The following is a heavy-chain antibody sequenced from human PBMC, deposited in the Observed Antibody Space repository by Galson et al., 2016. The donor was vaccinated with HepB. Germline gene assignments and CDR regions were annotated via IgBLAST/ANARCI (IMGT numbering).Heavy chain of an antibody. J-gene: IGHJ2*01. D-gene: IGHD5-24*01. CDR2: ISGSGHST. Sequence: SLRLSCAASGFTFSNYDMSWVRQAPGKGLEWVSAISGSGHSTYYADSVKGQFTISRDNSKNTLYLQMNSLRAEDTAVYYCAKSGGDGYNHWYFDLWGRGTLVTVSS. V-gene: IGHV3-23*01. CDR3: AKSGGDGYNHWYFDL. CDR1: GFTFSNYD.